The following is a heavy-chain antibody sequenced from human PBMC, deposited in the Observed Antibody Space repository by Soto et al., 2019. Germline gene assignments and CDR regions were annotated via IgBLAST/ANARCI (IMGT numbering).Heavy chain of an antibody. D-gene: IGHD2-15*01. Sequence: QVQLVESGGGVVQPGRSLRLSCAACGFTFSSYAMHWVRQAPGKGLEWVAVISYDGSNKYYADSVKDRFTISRDNSKNTLYRQMNSLRAEDTAVYYCAREGVVVVAANYFDYWGQGTLVTVSS. V-gene: IGHV3-30-3*01. CDR2: ISYDGSNK. J-gene: IGHJ4*02. CDR3: AREGVVVVAANYFDY. CDR1: GFTFSSYA.